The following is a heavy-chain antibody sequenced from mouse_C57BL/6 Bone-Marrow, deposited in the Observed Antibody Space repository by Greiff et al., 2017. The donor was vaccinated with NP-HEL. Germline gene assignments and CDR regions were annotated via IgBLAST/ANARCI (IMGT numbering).Heavy chain of an antibody. Sequence: DVKLVESGGGLVKPGGSLKLSCAASGFTFSSYAMSWVRQTPEKRLEWVATISDGGSYTYYPDNVKGRFTISRDNAKNNLYLQVSHLTSEDTAMYDCARGPRYFDYWGQGTTLTVSS. V-gene: IGHV5-4*03. J-gene: IGHJ2*01. CDR1: GFTFSSYA. CDR2: ISDGGSYT. CDR3: ARGPRYFDY.